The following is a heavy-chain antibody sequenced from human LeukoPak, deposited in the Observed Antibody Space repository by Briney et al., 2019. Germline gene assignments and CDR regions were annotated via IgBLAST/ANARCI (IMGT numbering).Heavy chain of an antibody. D-gene: IGHD3-10*01. J-gene: IGHJ3*02. CDR2: MNPNSGNT. V-gene: IGHV1-18*01. Sequence: EASVKLSCKASGYTFTSYDINWVRQATGQGLEWMGWMNPNSGNTNYAQKLQGRVTMTTDTSTSTAYMELRSLRSDDTAVYYCARDLVMVSDRNDAFDIWGQGTMVTVSS. CDR3: ARDLVMVSDRNDAFDI. CDR1: GYTFTSYD.